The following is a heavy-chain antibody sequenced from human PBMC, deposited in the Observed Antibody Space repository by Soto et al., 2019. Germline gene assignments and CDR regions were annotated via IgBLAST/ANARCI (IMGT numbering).Heavy chain of an antibody. Sequence: EVQLLESGGGLVQPGGSLRLSCAASGFTFSSYAMSWVRQAPGKGLEWVSVISGSGNSPHYADSVKGRFTISRDNSKNTLSLQMHSLRAEDTAVYYCAKELVAVAGTGCHYWCQGTLVTVSS. CDR3: AKELVAVAGTGCHY. V-gene: IGHV3-23*01. CDR2: ISGSGNSP. J-gene: IGHJ4*02. D-gene: IGHD6-19*01. CDR1: GFTFSSYA.